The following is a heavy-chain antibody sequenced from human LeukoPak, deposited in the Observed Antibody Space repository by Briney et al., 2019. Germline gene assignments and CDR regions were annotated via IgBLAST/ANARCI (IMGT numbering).Heavy chain of an antibody. D-gene: IGHD6-19*01. CDR3: AKPPTDQYSSGWYSDY. J-gene: IGHJ4*02. CDR1: GFTFSSYA. V-gene: IGHV3-23*01. CDR2: ISGSGGST. Sequence: GGSLRLSCAASGFTFSSYAMSWVRQAPGKGLEWVSAISGSGGSTYYADPVKGRFTISRDNSKNTLYLQMNSLRAEDTAVYYCAKPPTDQYSSGWYSDYWGQGTLVTVSS.